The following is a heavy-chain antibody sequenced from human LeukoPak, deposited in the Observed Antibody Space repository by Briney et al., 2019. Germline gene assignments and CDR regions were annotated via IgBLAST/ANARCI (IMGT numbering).Heavy chain of an antibody. D-gene: IGHD1-26*01. CDR3: AKGGWDLLGHFDY. Sequence: GGSLRLSCAASGFTFSSFWMSWVRQAPGKGLEWVASIKEDGSEKYYVDSVKGRFTISRDNSKNTLYLQMNSLRAEDTAVYYCAKGGWDLLGHFDYWGQGTLVTVSS. CDR2: IKEDGSEK. V-gene: IGHV3-7*03. J-gene: IGHJ4*02. CDR1: GFTFSSFW.